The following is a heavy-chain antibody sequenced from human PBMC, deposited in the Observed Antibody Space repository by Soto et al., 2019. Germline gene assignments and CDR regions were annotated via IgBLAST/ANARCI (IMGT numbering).Heavy chain of an antibody. CDR1: GFTFSNYA. V-gene: IGHV3-23*01. Sequence: HPGGSLRLSCAASGFTFSNYAMTWVRQAPGKGLEWVSGISGSGGSTYYADSVKGRFTISRGNSKNTLYLQMNSLRAEDTAVYYCAKSAHSSSWSLSPNWFDPWGQGALVTVSS. CDR3: AKSAHSSSWSLSPNWFDP. J-gene: IGHJ5*02. D-gene: IGHD6-13*01. CDR2: ISGSGGST.